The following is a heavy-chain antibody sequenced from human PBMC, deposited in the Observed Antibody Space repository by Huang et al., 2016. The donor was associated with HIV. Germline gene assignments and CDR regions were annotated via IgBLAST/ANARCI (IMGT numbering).Heavy chain of an antibody. D-gene: IGHD3-9*01. J-gene: IGHJ4*02. CDR3: ARYRLTGTFLDS. Sequence: QVQLVQSGSELRKPGASVKVFCKASGYTFTTYSLIWVRQAPGQGLEWMGWINTKTGKPTYAQGFTGRFVFSLDTTVSTAYLQISSLKTDDTAKYFCARYRLTGTFLDSWGQGTQVTVSS. V-gene: IGHV7-4-1*02. CDR1: GYTFTTYS. CDR2: INTKTGKP.